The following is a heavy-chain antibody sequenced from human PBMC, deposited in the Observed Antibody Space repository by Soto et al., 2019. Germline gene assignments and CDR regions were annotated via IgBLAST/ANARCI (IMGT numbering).Heavy chain of an antibody. V-gene: IGHV1-2*04. Sequence: QVHLVQSGTEVKMSGASVKVSCKASGYTFTDYYIHWVRQAPGQGLEWLGWINPNTGATNYAQNFQGWVTMTRDTSISTAYMELSRLKSDDTAVYYCARETIYTMSLDFWGQVTMVTVSS. CDR2: INPNTGAT. CDR1: GYTFTDYY. J-gene: IGHJ3*01. D-gene: IGHD3-9*01. CDR3: ARETIYTMSLDF.